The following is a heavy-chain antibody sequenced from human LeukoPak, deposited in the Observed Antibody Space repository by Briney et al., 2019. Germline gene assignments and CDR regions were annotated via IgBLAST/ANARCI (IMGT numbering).Heavy chain of an antibody. V-gene: IGHV4-38-2*01. CDR3: ARGPLIAARPGYSGAYNWFDP. Sequence: SETLSLTCAVSGDSISGGYYWGWIRQPPGKGLEWIGDIYHSGSTYYNPSLKSRVTISVDTSKNQFSLKLSSVTAADTAVYSCARGPLIAARPGYSGAYNWFDPWGQGTLATVSS. J-gene: IGHJ5*02. CDR1: GDSISGGYY. D-gene: IGHD6-6*01. CDR2: IYHSGST.